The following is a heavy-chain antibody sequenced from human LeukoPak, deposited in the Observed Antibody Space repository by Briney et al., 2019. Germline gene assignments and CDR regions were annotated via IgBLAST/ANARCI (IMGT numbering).Heavy chain of an antibody. V-gene: IGHV1-8*01. CDR1: GYTFTSYD. Sequence: ASVKVSCKASGYTFTSYDINWVRQATGQGLEWMGWMNPNSGNTGYAQKFQGRVTMTRNTSISTAYMELSSLRSEDTAVYYCARDGVDGYKSDGWFDPWGQGTLVTASS. CDR2: MNPNSGNT. D-gene: IGHD5-24*01. J-gene: IGHJ5*02. CDR3: ARDGVDGYKSDGWFDP.